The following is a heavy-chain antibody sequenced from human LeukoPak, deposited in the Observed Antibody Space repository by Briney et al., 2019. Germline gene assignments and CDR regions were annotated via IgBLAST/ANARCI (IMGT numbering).Heavy chain of an antibody. CDR3: AKDISDQGYYYGMDV. CDR2: ISWNSGSI. J-gene: IGHJ6*02. D-gene: IGHD2-21*01. Sequence: GRSLRLSCAASGFTFDDYAMHWVRHAPGKGLEWVSGISWNSGSIGYADSVKGRFTISRDNAKNSLYLQMNSLRAEDTALYYCAKDISDQGYYYGMDVWGQGTTVTVSS. V-gene: IGHV3-9*01. CDR1: GFTFDDYA.